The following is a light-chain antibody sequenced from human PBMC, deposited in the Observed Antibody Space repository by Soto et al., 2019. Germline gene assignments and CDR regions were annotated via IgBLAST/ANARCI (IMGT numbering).Light chain of an antibody. J-gene: IGKJ1*01. CDR2: GAS. Sequence: AIQMTQSPSSLSASVGDRVTITCRASQDIRNDLGWYQQKLGKAPNLLIYGASNLHNGVPSRFSGSGSGTDFTLTISRLQPEDFATYYCLQDFNYPRTFGQGTKVEMK. CDR1: QDIRND. V-gene: IGKV1-6*01. CDR3: LQDFNYPRT.